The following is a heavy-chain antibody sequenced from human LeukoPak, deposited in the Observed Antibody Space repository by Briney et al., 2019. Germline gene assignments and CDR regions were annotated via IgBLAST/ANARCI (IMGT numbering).Heavy chain of an antibody. CDR2: IIPIFGTA. J-gene: IGHJ4*02. CDR1: GGTFSSYA. CDR3: ARGGHQRYFDWLSDY. Sequence: SVKVSCKASGGTFSSYAISWVRQAPGQGLEWMGGIIPIFGTANYAQKFQGRVTITADESTSTAHMELSSLRSEDTAVYYCARGGHQRYFDWLSDYWGQGTLVTVSS. D-gene: IGHD3-9*01. V-gene: IGHV1-69*13.